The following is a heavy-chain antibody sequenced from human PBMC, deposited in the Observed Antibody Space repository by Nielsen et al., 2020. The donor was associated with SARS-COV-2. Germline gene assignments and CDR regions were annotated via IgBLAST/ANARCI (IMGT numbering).Heavy chain of an antibody. CDR1: GFTFSSYA. CDR2: ISYDGSNK. V-gene: IGHV3-30-3*01. D-gene: IGHD2-15*01. J-gene: IGHJ3*02. Sequence: GSLKISCAASGFTFSSYAMHWVRQAPGKGLEWVAVISYDGSNKYYADSVKGRFTISRDNSKNTLYLQMNSLRAEDTAVYYCARDGRYCSGGSCYDDAFDIWGQGTMVTVSS. CDR3: ARDGRYCSGGSCYDDAFDI.